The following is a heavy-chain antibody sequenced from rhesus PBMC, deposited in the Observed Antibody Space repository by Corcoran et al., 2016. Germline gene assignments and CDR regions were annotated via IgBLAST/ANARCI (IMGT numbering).Heavy chain of an antibody. D-gene: IGHD6-31*01. J-gene: IGHJ1*01. CDR2: IYGSGSST. Sequence: QLQLQESGPGLVKPSETLSVTCAVSGGSISSSSWSWIRPAPGKGRGGIGYIYGSGSSTNYNPSLKSRVTLSVDTSKNQLSLKLSSVTAADTAVYYCARDTELRYSSGWYGYFEFWGQGALVTVSS. V-gene: IGHV4-169*02. CDR1: GGSISSSS. CDR3: ARDTELRYSSGWYGYFEF.